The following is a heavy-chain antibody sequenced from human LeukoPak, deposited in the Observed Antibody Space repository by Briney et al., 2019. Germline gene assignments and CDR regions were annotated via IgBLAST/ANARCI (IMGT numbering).Heavy chain of an antibody. CDR3: ARGGAARLHFQN. D-gene: IGHD6-6*01. V-gene: IGHV4-34*01. CDR1: GGSFSGYY. CDR2: INHSGST. J-gene: IGHJ1*01. Sequence: SETLSLTCAVYGGSFSGYYWSWIRQPPGKGLEWIGEINHSGSTNYNPSLQSRVTISVDTSKNQFSLNLNSVTAADTAVYYCARGGAARLHFQNWSQGTLVTVSS.